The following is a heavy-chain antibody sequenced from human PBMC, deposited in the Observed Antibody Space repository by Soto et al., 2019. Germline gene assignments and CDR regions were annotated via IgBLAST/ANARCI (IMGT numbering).Heavy chain of an antibody. J-gene: IGHJ4*02. CDR1: GYTFTSYY. CDR2: INPSGGST. CDR3: ARAYGGNSRGYYFDY. Sequence: QVQLVQSGAEVKKPGASVKVSCKASGYTFTSYYMHWVRQAPGQGLEWMGIINPSGGSTSYAQKFQGRVTMTRDTSTSTVYMELSSLRSEDTAVYYCARAYGGNSRGYYFDYWGKGTLVTVSS. D-gene: IGHD4-17*01. V-gene: IGHV1-46*01.